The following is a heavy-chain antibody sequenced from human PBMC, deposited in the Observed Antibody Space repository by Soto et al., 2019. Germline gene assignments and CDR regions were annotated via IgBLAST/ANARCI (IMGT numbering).Heavy chain of an antibody. V-gene: IGHV3-30-3*01. CDR2: ISYDGSNK. J-gene: IGHJ4*02. D-gene: IGHD3-10*01. CDR1: GFTFSSYA. CDR3: PRGRKLEVDY. Sequence: GGSLRLSCAASGFTFSSYAMHWVRQAPGKGLEWVAVISYDGSNKYYADSVKGRFTISRDNSKNTLYLQMNSLRAEDTAVYYCPRGRKLEVDYWGQGTLVTVSS.